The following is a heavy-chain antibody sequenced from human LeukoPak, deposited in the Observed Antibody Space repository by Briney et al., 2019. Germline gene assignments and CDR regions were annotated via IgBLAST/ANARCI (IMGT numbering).Heavy chain of an antibody. D-gene: IGHD3-3*01. CDR1: GFSFSSYG. J-gene: IGHJ6*03. V-gene: IGHV3-33*01. CDR2: IWYDGTNK. CDR3: ARDYDFWSGYYYYMDV. Sequence: GGSLRLSCAASGFSFSSYGMHWVRQAPGKGLEWVAVIWYDGTNKYYADSVKGRFTISRDNSKNTLYLQMNSLRAEDTAVYYCARDYDFWSGYYYYMDVWGKGTTVTVSS.